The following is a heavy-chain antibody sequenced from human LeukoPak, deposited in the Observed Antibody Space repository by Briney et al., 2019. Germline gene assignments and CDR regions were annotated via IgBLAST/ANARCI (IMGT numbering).Heavy chain of an antibody. Sequence: GGSLRLSCAASRFTFSSYWMSWVRQAPGKGLEWVANIKQDGSEKYYVDSVKGRFTISRDNAKNSLYLQMNSLRAEDTAVYYCAREFTYYYDSRDYRSANMDVWGKGTTVTVSS. CDR2: IKQDGSEK. CDR3: AREFTYYYDSRDYRSANMDV. V-gene: IGHV3-7*01. CDR1: RFTFSSYW. D-gene: IGHD3-22*01. J-gene: IGHJ6*03.